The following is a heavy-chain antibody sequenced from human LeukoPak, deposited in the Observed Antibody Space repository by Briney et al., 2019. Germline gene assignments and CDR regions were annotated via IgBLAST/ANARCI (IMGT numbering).Heavy chain of an antibody. CDR1: GFTFSSYG. J-gene: IGHJ4*02. D-gene: IGHD6-19*01. Sequence: GGSLRLSCAASGFTFSSYGMHWVRQAPGKGLEWVAVISYDGSNKYYADSVKGRFTISRDNSKNTLYLQMNSLRAEDTAVYYCAKEAPTYSSGWYFDYWGQGTLVTVSS. V-gene: IGHV3-30*18. CDR2: ISYDGSNK. CDR3: AKEAPTYSSGWYFDY.